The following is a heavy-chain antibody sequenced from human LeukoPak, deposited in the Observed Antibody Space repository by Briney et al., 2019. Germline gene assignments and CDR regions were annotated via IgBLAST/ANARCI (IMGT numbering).Heavy chain of an antibody. D-gene: IGHD5-18*01. CDR1: GFTFSSYS. J-gene: IGHJ4*02. CDR3: ARALSYSYGSMDF. V-gene: IGHV3-21*01. CDR2: ISSGSKYI. Sequence: GGSLRLSCVDSGFTFSSYSMNWVRQAPGKGLEWVSSISSGSKYIYNADSAKGRFTISRDNAKSSLYLQMNSLRVEDTAVYYCARALSYSYGSMDFWGQGTLVIVSS.